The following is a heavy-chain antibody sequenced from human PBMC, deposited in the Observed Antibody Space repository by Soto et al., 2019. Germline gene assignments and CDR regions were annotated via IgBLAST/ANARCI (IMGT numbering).Heavy chain of an antibody. D-gene: IGHD5-12*01. Sequence: EVQLLESGGGLVQPGGSLRLSCAASGFTFSSYAMSWVRQAPGKGLEWVSGISGSGDYTYYADSVKGRFTISRDNSKNPVYLQMNSLRADDTAVYYCAKGSGGYDAHLGDSWGQGTLVTVSS. CDR3: AKGSGGYDAHLGDS. CDR2: ISGSGDYT. J-gene: IGHJ4*02. V-gene: IGHV3-23*01. CDR1: GFTFSSYA.